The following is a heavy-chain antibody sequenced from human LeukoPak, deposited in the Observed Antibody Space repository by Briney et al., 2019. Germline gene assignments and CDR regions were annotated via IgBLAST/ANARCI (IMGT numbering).Heavy chain of an antibody. CDR3: ARGGYIDALNY. CDR2: LSFDGNDK. CDR1: GFTFSTYR. D-gene: IGHD5-24*01. J-gene: IGHJ4*02. V-gene: IGHV3-30*19. Sequence: GGSLRLSCAASGFTFSTYRMHWVRQAPGKGLEWVALLSFDGNDKYYADSVKGRFTNSRDNSKNMLFLQMDSLRTEDTAMYYCARGGYIDALNYWGRGTLVSVSS.